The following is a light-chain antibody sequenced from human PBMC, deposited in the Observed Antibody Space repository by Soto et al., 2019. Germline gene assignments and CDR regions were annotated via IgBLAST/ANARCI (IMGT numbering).Light chain of an antibody. V-gene: IGKV4-1*01. J-gene: IGKJ4*01. CDR1: QSVLYSSNNKNY. CDR3: QQYYSTPLT. CDR2: WAS. Sequence: DIVMTQSPDSLAVSLGERATINWKSSQSVLYSSNNKNYLAWYQQKPGQPPKLLIYWASTRESGVPDRFSGSGSGTDFTLTISSLQAEDVAVYYCQQYYSTPLTFGGGTKVDI.